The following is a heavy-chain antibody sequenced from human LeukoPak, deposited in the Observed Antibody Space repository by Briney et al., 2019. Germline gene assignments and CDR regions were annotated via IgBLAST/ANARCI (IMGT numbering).Heavy chain of an antibody. V-gene: IGHV3-30*03. Sequence: GGSLRLSCAASGSTFSSYGMHWVRQAPGKGLEWVAVISYDGSNKYYADSVKGRFTISRDNSKNTLHLQMNSLRAEDTAVYYCARERGYSYGVFDYWGQGTLVTVSS. CDR3: ARERGYSYGVFDY. J-gene: IGHJ4*02. CDR2: ISYDGSNK. D-gene: IGHD5-18*01. CDR1: GSTFSSYG.